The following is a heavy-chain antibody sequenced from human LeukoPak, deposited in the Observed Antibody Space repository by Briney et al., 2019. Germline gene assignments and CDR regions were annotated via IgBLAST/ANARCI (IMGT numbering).Heavy chain of an antibody. D-gene: IGHD3-10*01. CDR1: GFTFSSYS. Sequence: GGSLRLSCAASGFTFSSYSMSWVRQAPGKGLEWVSSISSSSSYIYYADSVKGRFTISRDNAKNSLYLQMNSLRAEDTAVYYCARDRITMVRRFDYWGQGTLVTVSS. CDR3: ARDRITMVRRFDY. CDR2: ISSSSSYI. V-gene: IGHV3-21*01. J-gene: IGHJ4*02.